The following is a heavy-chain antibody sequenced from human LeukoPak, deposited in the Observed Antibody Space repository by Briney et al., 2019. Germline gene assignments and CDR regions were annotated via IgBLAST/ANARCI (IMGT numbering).Heavy chain of an antibody. J-gene: IGHJ4*02. CDR1: GSTFSSYA. CDR2: ISGSGGST. Sequence: GGSLRLSCAASGSTFSSYAMSWVRQAPGKGLEWVSAISGSGGSTYYADSVKGRFTISRDNSKNTLYLQMNRLRAEDTAVYYCAKRGATTVYYFDYWGQGTLVTVSS. D-gene: IGHD1-26*01. V-gene: IGHV3-23*01. CDR3: AKRGATTVYYFDY.